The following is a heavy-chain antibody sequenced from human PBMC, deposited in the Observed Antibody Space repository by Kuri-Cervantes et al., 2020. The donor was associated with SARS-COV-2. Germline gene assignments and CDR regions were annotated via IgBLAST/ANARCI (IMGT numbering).Heavy chain of an antibody. CDR1: GYTFTGYY. Sequence: ASVKVSCKASGYTFTGYYMHWVRQAPGQGLEWMGRINPNSGGTNYAQKFQGRVTMTRDTSISTAYMELSRLRSDDTAVYYCARALIAVAGKNYYSMDVWGQGTTVTVSS. D-gene: IGHD6-19*01. CDR3: ARALIAVAGKNYYSMDV. J-gene: IGHJ6*02. V-gene: IGHV1-2*06. CDR2: INPNSGGT.